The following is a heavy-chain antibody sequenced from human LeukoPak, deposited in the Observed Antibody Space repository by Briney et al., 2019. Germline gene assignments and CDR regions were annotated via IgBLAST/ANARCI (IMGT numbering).Heavy chain of an antibody. D-gene: IGHD3-9*01. CDR1: GFSFSEHS. Sequence: GGSLRLSCAASGFSFSEHSMNWVRQAPGKGLEWVSNIRGSSSAMNHADSVKGRFTISRDNAKNSLYLEMSSLRAEDTAVYYCARDRDWSFDYWGLGTLVSVSS. CDR3: ARDRDWSFDY. J-gene: IGHJ4*02. V-gene: IGHV3-48*04. CDR2: IRGSSSAM.